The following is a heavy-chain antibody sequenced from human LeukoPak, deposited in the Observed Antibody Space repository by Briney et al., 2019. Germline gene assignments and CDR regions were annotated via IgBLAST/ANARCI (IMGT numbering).Heavy chain of an antibody. D-gene: IGHD1-1*01. CDR1: GGSISSYY. J-gene: IGHJ3*02. Sequence: SETLSLTCTVSGGSISSYYWSWIRQPPGKGLEWIEYIYYSGSTNYNPSLKSRVTISVDTSKNQFSLKLSSVTAADTAVYYCARDKGGTTGPGAFDIWGQGTMVTVSS. V-gene: IGHV4-59*01. CDR3: ARDKGGTTGPGAFDI. CDR2: IYYSGST.